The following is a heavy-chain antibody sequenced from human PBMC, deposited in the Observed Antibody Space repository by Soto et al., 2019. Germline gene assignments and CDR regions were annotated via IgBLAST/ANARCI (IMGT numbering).Heavy chain of an antibody. Sequence: GGSLRLSCAASGFTVSSNYMSWVRQAPGKGLEWVSVIYSGGSTYYADSVKGRFTISRDNSKNTLYLQMNSLRAEDTAVYYCARDRMATITRRVYYYYGMDVWGQGTTVTVSS. CDR1: GFTVSSNY. V-gene: IGHV3-53*01. D-gene: IGHD5-12*01. CDR3: ARDRMATITRRVYYYYGMDV. J-gene: IGHJ6*02. CDR2: IYSGGST.